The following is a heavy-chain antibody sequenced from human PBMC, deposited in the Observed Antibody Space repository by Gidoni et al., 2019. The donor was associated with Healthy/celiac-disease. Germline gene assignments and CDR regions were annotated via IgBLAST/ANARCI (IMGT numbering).Heavy chain of an antibody. V-gene: IGHV3-23*01. D-gene: IGHD2-2*02. CDR1: GFTFSSYA. CDR2: ISGSGGST. Sequence: EVQLLESGGGLVQPGGSLRLSCAASGFTFSSYALSWVRQAPGKGLEWVSAISGSGGSTYYADSVKGRFTISRDNSKNTLYLQMNSLRAEDTAVYYCAKPGWDRYCSSTSCYTTSYYYYMDVWGKGTTVTVSS. J-gene: IGHJ6*03. CDR3: AKPGWDRYCSSTSCYTTSYYYYMDV.